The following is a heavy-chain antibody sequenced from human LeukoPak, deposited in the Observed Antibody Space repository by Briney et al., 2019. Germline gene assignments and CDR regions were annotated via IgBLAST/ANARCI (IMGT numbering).Heavy chain of an antibody. J-gene: IGHJ4*02. CDR1: GFTFNTYS. CDR2: ISSSSSYI. CDR3: ARGAWSENPFDY. Sequence: PGGSLRLSCAASGFTFNTYSMNWVRQAPGKGLEWVSSISSSSSYIYYADSVKGRFTISRDNAKNSLYLQMNSLRAEDTAVYYSARGAWSENPFDYWGQGTLVTVS. D-gene: IGHD1-14*01. V-gene: IGHV3-21*06.